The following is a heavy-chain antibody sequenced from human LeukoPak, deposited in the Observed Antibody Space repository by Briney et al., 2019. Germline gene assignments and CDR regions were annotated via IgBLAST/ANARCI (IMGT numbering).Heavy chain of an antibody. D-gene: IGHD2-21*01. Sequence: SETLSLTCTVSSGSINSGSSFWSWVRQPPGKGLEWIGYIYPSGTTYYEPSLKSRVTISVGTSNNQFSLSLDSVTAADTAVYFCSKDSHDWGQGTLVIVSS. CDR2: IYPSGTT. CDR3: SKDSHD. CDR1: SGSINSGSSF. V-gene: IGHV4-30-4*08. J-gene: IGHJ4*02.